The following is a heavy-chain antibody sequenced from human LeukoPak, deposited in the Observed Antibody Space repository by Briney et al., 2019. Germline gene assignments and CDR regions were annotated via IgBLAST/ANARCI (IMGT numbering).Heavy chain of an antibody. J-gene: IGHJ3*02. CDR2: ISTYNGNT. V-gene: IGHV1-18*01. CDR3: ARLPPADAFDI. CDR1: GYTFTSHG. Sequence: ASVKVSCKASGYTFTSHGISWVRQAPGQGLEWMGWISTYNGNTNYAQKLQGRVSMTTDTSTSTAYMELRSLRSDDTAVYYCARLPPADAFDIWGQGTMVTVSS.